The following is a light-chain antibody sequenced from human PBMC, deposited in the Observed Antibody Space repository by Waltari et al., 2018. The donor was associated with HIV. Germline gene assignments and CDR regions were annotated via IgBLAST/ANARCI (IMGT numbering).Light chain of an antibody. J-gene: IGKJ1*01. CDR2: DAP. V-gene: IGKV3-15*01. CDR1: QSISNN. Sequence: EVVLTQSPGTVSVSPGERATLSCRTSQSISNNLVWYQMKPAQAPRLVIYDAPTRATGIPVRFSGSGSGTEFTLTIASLQSEDFAVYLCQQYNNWPRTFGQGTKVEI. CDR3: QQYNNWPRT.